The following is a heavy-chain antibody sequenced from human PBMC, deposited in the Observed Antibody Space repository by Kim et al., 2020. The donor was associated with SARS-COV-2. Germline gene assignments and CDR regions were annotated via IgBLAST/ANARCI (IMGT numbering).Heavy chain of an antibody. CDR2: IIPIFGTA. Sequence: SVKVSCKASGGTFSSYAISWVRQAPGQGLEWMGGIIPIFGTANYAQKFQGRVTITADESTSTAYMELSSLRSEDTAVYYCARDLRASYDSSGYGGEGLGYWGQGTLVTVSS. CDR1: GGTFSSYA. CDR3: ARDLRASYDSSGYGGEGLGY. J-gene: IGHJ4*02. V-gene: IGHV1-69*13. D-gene: IGHD3-22*01.